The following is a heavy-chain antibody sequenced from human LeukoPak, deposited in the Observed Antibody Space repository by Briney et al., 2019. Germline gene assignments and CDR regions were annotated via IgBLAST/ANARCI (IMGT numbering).Heavy chain of an antibody. CDR1: GFTFSSYG. Sequence: PGGSLRLSCAASGFTFSSYGMHWVRQAPGKGLEWVAVISYDGSNKYYADSVKGRFTISRDNSKNALYVQMNSLRAEDTALYYCAKHESMTRTQIDYWGQGTLVTVSS. D-gene: IGHD6-6*01. CDR2: ISYDGSNK. CDR3: AKHESMTRTQIDY. J-gene: IGHJ4*02. V-gene: IGHV3-30*18.